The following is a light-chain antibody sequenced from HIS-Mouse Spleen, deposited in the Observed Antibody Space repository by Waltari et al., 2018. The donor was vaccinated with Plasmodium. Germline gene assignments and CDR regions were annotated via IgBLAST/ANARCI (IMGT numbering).Light chain of an antibody. J-gene: IGKJ4*01. Sequence: AIRMTQSPSSFSAAPGDRVAITCRASQGISSYLAWYQQKPGKAPKPLIYAASTLQSGVPSRFSGSGSGTDFTLTISCLQSEDFATYYCQQYYSYPLTFGGGTKVEIK. CDR1: QGISSY. CDR3: QQYYSYPLT. V-gene: IGKV1-8*01. CDR2: AAS.